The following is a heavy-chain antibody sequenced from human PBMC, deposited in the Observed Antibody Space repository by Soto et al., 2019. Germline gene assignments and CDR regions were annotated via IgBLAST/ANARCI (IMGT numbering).Heavy chain of an antibody. V-gene: IGHV4-30-4*01. J-gene: IGHJ4*02. CDR2: IYYSGST. CDR1: GGSIISGDYY. D-gene: IGHD6-6*01. Sequence: LSLTCTVSGGSIISGDYYWSWIRQPPGKGLEWIGYIYYSGSTYYNPSLKSRVIISVDTSKNQFSLKLSSVTAADTAVYYCARGHSSSSFYFDYWGQGTLVTVSS. CDR3: ARGHSSSSFYFDY.